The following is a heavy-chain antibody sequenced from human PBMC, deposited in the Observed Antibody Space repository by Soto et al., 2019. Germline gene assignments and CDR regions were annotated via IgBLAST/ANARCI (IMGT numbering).Heavy chain of an antibody. V-gene: IGHV3-30-3*01. Sequence: GGSLRLSCAASGFTFSSYAMHWVRQAPGKGPEWVAVISYDGSNKYYADSVKGRFTISRDNPKNTLYLQMNSLRAEDTAVYYCLQRAFPDYWGQGTLVTVSS. D-gene: IGHD2-21*01. CDR1: GFTFSSYA. CDR3: LQRAFPDY. J-gene: IGHJ4*02. CDR2: ISYDGSNK.